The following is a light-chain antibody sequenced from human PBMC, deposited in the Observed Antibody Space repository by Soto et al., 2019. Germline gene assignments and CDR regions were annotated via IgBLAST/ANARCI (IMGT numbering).Light chain of an antibody. CDR3: VLYLGSGVYV. CDR1: SGSVSSSFH. V-gene: IGLV8-61*01. CDR2: STD. Sequence: HTVVTQEPAFSVSPGGTVTLTCGLTSGSVSSSFHPSWYRQTPGQPPRTLIYSTDIRSFGVPDRFSGSILGDKAALTITGAQADDESDYYCVLYLGSGVYVFGPGTKLTVL. J-gene: IGLJ1*01.